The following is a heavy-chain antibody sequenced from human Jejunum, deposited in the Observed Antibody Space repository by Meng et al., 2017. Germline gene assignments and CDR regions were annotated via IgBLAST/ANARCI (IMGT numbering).Heavy chain of an antibody. V-gene: IGHV4-39*07. CDR2: IYYNGTN. CDR1: GGISSTSGYC. D-gene: IGHD5-18*01. CDR3: ARDTAGFGP. J-gene: IGHJ5*02. Sequence: QLAVPGPGQGMVKPSETLSLTCAGFGGISSTSGYCWGWIRQSPGKGLEWIGSIYYNGTNYYNPSLKSRVTISIYKTKIQFSLKMNSVTDAATDVYYCARDTAGFGPWGQGTLVTVSS.